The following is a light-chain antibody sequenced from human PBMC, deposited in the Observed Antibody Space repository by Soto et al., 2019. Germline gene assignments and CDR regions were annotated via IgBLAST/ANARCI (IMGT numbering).Light chain of an antibody. J-gene: IGKJ1*01. CDR3: HQYGSSPGT. Sequence: IVLTQSLGTVSLSPGERATRSCGTSQSISNNYLAWYQQKPGQAPRLLIYVASSRATGIPDRFSGSGSGTDFTLTISRLEPEDLAVYYCHQYGSSPGTFGQGTKVDIK. CDR1: QSISNNY. V-gene: IGKV3-20*01. CDR2: VAS.